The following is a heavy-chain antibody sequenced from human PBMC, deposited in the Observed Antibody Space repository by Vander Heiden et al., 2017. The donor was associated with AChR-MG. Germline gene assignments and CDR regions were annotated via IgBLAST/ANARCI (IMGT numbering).Heavy chain of an antibody. V-gene: IGHV3-30*03. Sequence: QVQPVESGGGVAQPGRSPSLPCAASGFPFSTYRVHWVRQAPGKGLEWVAVIPYDESNKYYADSVKGRFTISRDNSKNTLYLQMNSLRAEDTAVYYCARPRVGFSSGWYLDAFDIWGLGTMVTVSS. CDR2: IPYDESNK. CDR3: ARPRVGFSSGWYLDAFDI. D-gene: IGHD6-19*01. CDR1: GFPFSTYR. J-gene: IGHJ3*02.